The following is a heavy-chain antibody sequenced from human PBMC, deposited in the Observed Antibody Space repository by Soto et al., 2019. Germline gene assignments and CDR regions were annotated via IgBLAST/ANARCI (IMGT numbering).Heavy chain of an antibody. CDR2: IKRDGSEI. CDR3: AKDRQYPRDYFHY. J-gene: IGHJ4*02. D-gene: IGHD4-4*01. Sequence: GGSLRLSCAASGFTFSGYWMTWVRQAPGKGLEWVANIKRDGSEIYYADSVRGRFTISRDNAKDSLYLQMNSLRAEDTAVYYCAKDRQYPRDYFHYWGQGTLVTVSS. V-gene: IGHV3-7*03. CDR1: GFTFSGYW.